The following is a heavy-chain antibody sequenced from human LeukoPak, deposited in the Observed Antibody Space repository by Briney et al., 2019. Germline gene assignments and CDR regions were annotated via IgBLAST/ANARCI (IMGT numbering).Heavy chain of an antibody. CDR3: ARLLGESTIYDL. Sequence: GGSLRLSCAASGFTFSSYAMSWVRQAPGKGLEWVSAISGSGGSTYYADSVKGRFTISRDNSKNTLYLQMNSLRAEDTAMYYCARLLGESTIYDLWGQGIPVTVSS. D-gene: IGHD5/OR15-5a*01. CDR2: ISGSGGST. V-gene: IGHV3-23*01. CDR1: GFTFSSYA. J-gene: IGHJ5*02.